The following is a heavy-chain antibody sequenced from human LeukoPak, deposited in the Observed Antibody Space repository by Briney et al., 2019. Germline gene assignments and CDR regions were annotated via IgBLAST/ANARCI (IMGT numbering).Heavy chain of an antibody. CDR2: IRSKANSYAT. CDR3: TSPKRYGDYGNDY. J-gene: IGHJ4*02. V-gene: IGHV3-73*01. Sequence: GGSLRLSCAASGFSFGGSAMHWVRQASGKGLEWVGRIRSKANSYATAYAASVNGRFTISRNDSKNTAYLQLNSLKTEDTAVYYCTSPKRYGDYGNDYWGQGTLVTVSS. D-gene: IGHD4-17*01. CDR1: GFSFGGSA.